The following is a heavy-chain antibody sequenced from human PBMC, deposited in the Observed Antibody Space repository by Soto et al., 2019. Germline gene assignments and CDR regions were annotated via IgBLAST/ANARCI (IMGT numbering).Heavy chain of an antibody. D-gene: IGHD3-10*01. CDR2: IYYSGST. CDR1: GDSISSGGYY. CDR3: ARHNYGSGSTYFDY. V-gene: IGHV4-31*03. J-gene: IGHJ4*02. Sequence: TLSLTCTVSGDSISSGGYYWSWIRQHPGKGLEWIGYIYYSGSTYYNPSLKSRVTISVDTSKNQFSLKLNSMTAADTAVYYCARHNYGSGSTYFDYWGQGTLVTVS.